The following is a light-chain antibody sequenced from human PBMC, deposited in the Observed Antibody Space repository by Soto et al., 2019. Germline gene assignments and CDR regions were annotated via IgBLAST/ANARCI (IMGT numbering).Light chain of an antibody. CDR3: QQYYDFPLT. CDR2: GAS. J-gene: IGKJ4*01. V-gene: IGKV3D-7*01. CDR1: QTISSSY. Sequence: EIVLAQSPATLSLSPGERATHSCRTSQTISSSYLAWYQQKPGQAPRLLIYGASTRVTGIPARFSGSGSGTEFTLTISSLQSEDVAVYYCQQYYDFPLTFGGGTKVDIK.